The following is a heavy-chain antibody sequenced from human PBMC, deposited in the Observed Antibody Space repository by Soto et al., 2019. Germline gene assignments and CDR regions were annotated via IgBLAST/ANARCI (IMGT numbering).Heavy chain of an antibody. CDR1: GSTFSSYA. V-gene: IGHV1-69*13. D-gene: IGHD6-19*01. CDR3: ATANSGWTYNWYAP. J-gene: IGHJ5*02. CDR2: IIPIFGTA. Sequence: SENLSCKASGSTFSSYAISWLRQAPGQGIEWMGGIIPIFGTANYGQKFQGRVTMTADASTSTPDMELSSLRSDDTAVYYCATANSGWTYNWYAPPGQGSLVTGSA.